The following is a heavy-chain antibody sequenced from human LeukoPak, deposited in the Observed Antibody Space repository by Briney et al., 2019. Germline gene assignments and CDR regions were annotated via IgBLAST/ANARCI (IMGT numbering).Heavy chain of an antibody. J-gene: IGHJ1*01. D-gene: IGHD3-22*01. V-gene: IGHV4-39*01. CDR3: ARRRYYDGSGYLE. CDR2: IYYSGTT. CDR1: VDSVSRIDSY. Sequence: PSETLSLTCSVSVDSVSRIDSYWDWIRQPPGKGLEWIGTIYYSGTTYYSPSLKSRVTMSVDPSNNQFSLNLRSVTAADTALYYCARRRYYDGSGYLEWGQGTLLSVSS.